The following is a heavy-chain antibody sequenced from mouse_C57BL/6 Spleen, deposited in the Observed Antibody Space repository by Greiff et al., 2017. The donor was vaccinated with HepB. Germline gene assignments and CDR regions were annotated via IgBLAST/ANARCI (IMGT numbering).Heavy chain of an antibody. CDR2: IYPGDGDT. J-gene: IGHJ2*01. Sequence: QVQLKQSGAELVKPGASVKISCKASGYAFSSYWMNWVKQRPGKGLEWIGQIYPGDGDTNYNGKFKGKATLTADKSSSTAYMQLSSLTSEDSAVYFCAREGGYYSNGDFDYWGQGTTLTVSS. CDR3: AREGGYYSNGDFDY. CDR1: GYAFSSYW. V-gene: IGHV1-80*01. D-gene: IGHD2-12*01.